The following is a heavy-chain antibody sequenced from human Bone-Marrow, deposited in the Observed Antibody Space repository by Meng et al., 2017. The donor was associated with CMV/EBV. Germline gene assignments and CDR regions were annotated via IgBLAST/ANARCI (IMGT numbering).Heavy chain of an antibody. CDR2: IYSRCSP. Sequence: SGGSVSCGGYFCSCLRQHPEYGLYFFWSIYSRCSPSLNPSLTSPVTTSADPSTHQFSLKLSSVTAAYTSVYYCARVSYAFCRGAFDYWGQGTLVTVSS. D-gene: IGHD3-3*01. CDR3: ARVSYAFCRGAFDY. V-gene: IGHV4-31*01. CDR1: GGSVSCGGYF. J-gene: IGHJ4*02.